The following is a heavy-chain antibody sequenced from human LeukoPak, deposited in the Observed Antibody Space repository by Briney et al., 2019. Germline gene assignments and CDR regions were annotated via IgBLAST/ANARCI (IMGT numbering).Heavy chain of an antibody. Sequence: PGGSLRLSCAASGFTLRTYGMHWDRQAPGKGLEWVAFIRNDESNKYYADSVKGRFTISRDNSKNTLYLQMNSLRAEGTAVYFCAKVIGGSSAWYARGFDYWGQGTLVTVSS. J-gene: IGHJ4*02. CDR3: AKVIGGSSAWYARGFDY. V-gene: IGHV3-30*02. CDR1: GFTLRTYG. CDR2: IRNDESNK. D-gene: IGHD2-15*01.